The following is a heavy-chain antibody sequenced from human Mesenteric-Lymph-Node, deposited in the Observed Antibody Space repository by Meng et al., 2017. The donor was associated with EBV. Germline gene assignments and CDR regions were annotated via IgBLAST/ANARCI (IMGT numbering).Heavy chain of an antibody. CDR1: GITFSSKA. Sequence: LLGAGGALDRPGGSLRSSCAASGITFSSKAMSWVRQAPGKGLEWVSAISGSGGSTYYADSVKGRFTISRDNAKNSLYLQMNGLRADDTAVYYCAREGEAAGDYWGQGTLVTVSS. CDR3: AREGEAAGDY. J-gene: IGHJ4*02. CDR2: ISGSGGST. V-gene: IGHV3-23*01. D-gene: IGHD6-25*01.